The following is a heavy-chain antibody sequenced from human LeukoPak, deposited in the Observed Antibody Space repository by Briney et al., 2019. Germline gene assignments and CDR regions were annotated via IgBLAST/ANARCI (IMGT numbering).Heavy chain of an antibody. J-gene: IGHJ4*02. CDR3: AGTREGSGWPFDY. Sequence: SETLSLTCTVSGGSISSSSYYWGWIRQPPGKGLEWIGYIYYSGSTNYNPSLKSRVTISVDTSKNQFSLKLSSVTAADTAVYYCAGTREGSGWPFDYWGQGTLVTVSS. V-gene: IGHV4-61*05. D-gene: IGHD6-19*01. CDR2: IYYSGST. CDR1: GGSISSSSYY.